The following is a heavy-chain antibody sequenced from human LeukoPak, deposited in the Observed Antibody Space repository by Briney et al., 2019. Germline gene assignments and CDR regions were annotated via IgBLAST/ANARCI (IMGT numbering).Heavy chain of an antibody. Sequence: SETLSLTCTVSGGSISSYYWSWIRQPAGKGLEWLGRIYTSGSTNYNPSLKSRVTMSVDTSKNQFSLKLSSVTAADTAVYYCARGVDCSSTSCYTGYYYYYMDVWGKGTTVTVSS. CDR2: IYTSGST. D-gene: IGHD2-2*02. CDR3: ARGVDCSSTSCYTGYYYYYMDV. J-gene: IGHJ6*03. CDR1: GGSISSYY. V-gene: IGHV4-4*07.